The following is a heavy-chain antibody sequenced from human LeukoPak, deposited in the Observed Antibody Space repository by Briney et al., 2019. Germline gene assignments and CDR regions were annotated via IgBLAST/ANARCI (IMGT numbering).Heavy chain of an antibody. CDR1: GYTFTSYD. J-gene: IGHJ5*02. Sequence: ASVKVSCKASGYTFTSYDINWVRQATGQGLEWMGWMNPNSGNTGYAQKFQGRVTMTRNTSMSTAYMELSSLRSEDTAVYYCARMFYYDSSGYNWFDPWGQGTLVTVSS. V-gene: IGHV1-8*01. CDR3: ARMFYYDSSGYNWFDP. D-gene: IGHD3-22*01. CDR2: MNPNSGNT.